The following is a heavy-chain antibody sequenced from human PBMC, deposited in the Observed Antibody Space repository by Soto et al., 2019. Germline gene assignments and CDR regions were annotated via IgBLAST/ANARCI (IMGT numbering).Heavy chain of an antibody. J-gene: IGHJ3*02. D-gene: IGHD6-13*01. CDR2: IYYSGST. CDR3: ARDGYSSSWYGNGAFDI. V-gene: IGHV4-61*01. CDR1: GGSVSSGSYY. Sequence: SETLSLTCTVSGGSVSSGSYYWSWIRQPPVKGLEWIGYIYYSGSTNYNPSLKSRVTISVDTSKNQFSLKLSSVTAADTAVYYCARDGYSSSWYGNGAFDIWGQGTMVTVSS.